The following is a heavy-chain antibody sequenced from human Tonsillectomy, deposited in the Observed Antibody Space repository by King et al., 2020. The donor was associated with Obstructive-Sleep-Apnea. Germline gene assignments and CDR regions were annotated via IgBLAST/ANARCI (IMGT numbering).Heavy chain of an antibody. J-gene: IGHJ6*02. CDR3: TRAPTSYYYHGMDV. CDR2: IRSKAYGGTA. Sequence: EVQLVESGGGLVQPGRSLRLSCTASGFTFGDYGMSWFRQAPGKGLEWVGFIRSKAYGGTAEYAASVEGRLTISRDDSKSIAYLQMNSLKTEDTAVYYCTRAPTSYYYHGMDVWGQGTTVTVSS. V-gene: IGHV3-49*03. CDR1: GFTFGDYG.